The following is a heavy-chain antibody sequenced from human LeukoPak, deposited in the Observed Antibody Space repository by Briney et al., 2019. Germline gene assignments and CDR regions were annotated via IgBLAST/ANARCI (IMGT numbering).Heavy chain of an antibody. CDR3: ARRRIRGGWVDY. D-gene: IGHD6-19*01. CDR2: IYYSGST. CDR1: GGSISSSSYY. V-gene: IGHV4-39*01. Sequence: SETLSLTCTVSGGSISSSSYYWGWIRQPPGKGLEWIGSIYYSGSTYYNPSLKSRVTISVDTSKNQFSLKLSSVTAADTAVYYCARRRIRGGWVDYWGQGTLVTVSS. J-gene: IGHJ4*02.